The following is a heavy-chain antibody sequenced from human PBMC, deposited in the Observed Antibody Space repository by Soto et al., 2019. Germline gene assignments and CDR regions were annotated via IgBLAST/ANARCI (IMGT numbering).Heavy chain of an antibody. CDR1: GFTFSSYD. CDR2: IGTAGDT. D-gene: IGHD3-16*01. J-gene: IGHJ6*02. CDR3: ARSKWGNIDERYLLYV. V-gene: IGHV3-13*01. Sequence: PGGSLRLSCAASGFTFSSYDMHWVRQATGKGLEWVSAIGTAGDTYYPGSVKGRFTISRENAKNSLYLQMNSLRAEDTAVYYCARSKWGNIDERYLLYVWGQRTTVTVSS.